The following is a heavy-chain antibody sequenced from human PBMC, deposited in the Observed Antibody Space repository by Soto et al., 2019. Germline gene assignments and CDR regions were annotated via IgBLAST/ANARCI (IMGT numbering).Heavy chain of an antibody. J-gene: IGHJ4*02. CDR3: AKGGTHFDY. CDR1: GFTFSSWT. D-gene: IGHD1-1*01. Sequence: EVRLAESGGGLAKPGGSLTLSCAVSGFTFSSWTMNWVRQAPGKGLEWVSSISTSSTFIYYADSVKGRFTISRDNAKDSLYLNMNNLRADDTAVYYCAKGGTHFDYWGQGTLLTVSS. CDR2: ISTSSTFI. V-gene: IGHV3-21*01.